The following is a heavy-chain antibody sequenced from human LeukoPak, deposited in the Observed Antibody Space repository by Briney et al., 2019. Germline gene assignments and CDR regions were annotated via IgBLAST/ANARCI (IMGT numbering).Heavy chain of an antibody. V-gene: IGHV3-7*01. D-gene: IGHD6-19*01. J-gene: IGHJ5*02. CDR3: AGSRVAVTDTLDP. CDR1: GLPFTSYW. Sequence: GGSLRLSCAASGLPFTSYWMSWVRQAPGKGLEWVANINPDGSETRCVDSVKGRFTVSRDNAGNSLFLQVNSLRVEDTAVYYCAGSRVAVTDTLDPWGQGTLVTVSP. CDR2: INPDGSET.